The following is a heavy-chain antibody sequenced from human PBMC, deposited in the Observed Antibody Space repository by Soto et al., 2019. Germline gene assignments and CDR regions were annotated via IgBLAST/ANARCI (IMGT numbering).Heavy chain of an antibody. CDR2: INAGNGNT. CDR1: GFPFTSYT. V-gene: IGHV1-3*01. J-gene: IGHJ4*02. Sequence: VQLVQSGAEVKKPGASVKVSCKASGFPFTSYTIHWVRQAPGQSLEYMGWINAGNGNTKYSQKFQDRVTFTRDTSANTAYMELTNLRSGDTSVFYCARDAWLGYCSSTSCSQFDYWGQGTLVTVSS. CDR3: ARDAWLGYCSSTSCSQFDY. D-gene: IGHD2-2*01.